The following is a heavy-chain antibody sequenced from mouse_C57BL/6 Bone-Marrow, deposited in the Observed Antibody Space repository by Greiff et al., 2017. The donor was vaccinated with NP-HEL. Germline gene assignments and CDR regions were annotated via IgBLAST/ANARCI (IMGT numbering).Heavy chain of an antibody. CDR3: ARYDGYPAMDY. J-gene: IGHJ4*01. Sequence: QVQLQQSGAELVRPGTSVKMSCKASGYTFTNYWIGWAKQRPGHGLEWIGDIYPGGGYTNYNEKFKGKATLTADKSSSTAYMQFSSLTSEDSAIYYCARYDGYPAMDYWGQGTSVTVSS. V-gene: IGHV1-63*01. CDR2: IYPGGGYT. D-gene: IGHD2-3*01. CDR1: GYTFTNYW.